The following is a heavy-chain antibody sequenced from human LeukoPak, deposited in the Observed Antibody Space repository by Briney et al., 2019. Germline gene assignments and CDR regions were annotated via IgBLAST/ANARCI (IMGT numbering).Heavy chain of an antibody. V-gene: IGHV3-73*01. Sequence: PGGSLRLSCAASGFTFSGSAVHWVRQASGKGLEWVGRIRSKANSYATAYAASVKGRFTISRDDSENTVYLQMNSLKTEDTAVYYCTRSEGKGFDYWGQGALVTVSS. CDR2: IRSKANSYAT. D-gene: IGHD3-3*01. CDR3: TRSEGKGFDY. J-gene: IGHJ4*02. CDR1: GFTFSGSA.